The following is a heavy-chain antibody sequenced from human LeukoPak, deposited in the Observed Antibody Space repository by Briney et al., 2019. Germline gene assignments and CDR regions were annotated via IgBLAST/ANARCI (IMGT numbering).Heavy chain of an antibody. CDR1: GFTFSTYA. V-gene: IGHV3-23*01. Sequence: HPGGSLRLSCAASGFTFSTYAMSWVRQAPGKGLEWVSAISGSGGSTYYADSVKGRFTISRDNSKNTLYLQMNSLRAEDTAVYYCAKDLNTIFGVVTRCDAFDIWGQGTMVTVSS. CDR3: AKDLNTIFGVVTRCDAFDI. J-gene: IGHJ3*02. D-gene: IGHD3-3*01. CDR2: ISGSGGST.